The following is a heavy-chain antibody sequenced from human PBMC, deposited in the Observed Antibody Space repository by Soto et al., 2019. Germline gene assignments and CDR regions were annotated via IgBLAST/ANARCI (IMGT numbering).Heavy chain of an antibody. CDR3: ARVSSWSCFDY. D-gene: IGHD6-13*01. CDR1: GYTFTSYY. CDR2: INPSGGST. J-gene: IGHJ4*02. V-gene: IGHV1-46*01. Sequence: QVQLVQSGAEVKKPGASVKVSCKASGYTFTSYYMHWVRQAPGQGLEWMGIINPSGGSTSYAQRFQGRVTMTRDTSTSTVYMDLSSLRSEDTAVYYCARVSSWSCFDYWGQGTLVTVSS.